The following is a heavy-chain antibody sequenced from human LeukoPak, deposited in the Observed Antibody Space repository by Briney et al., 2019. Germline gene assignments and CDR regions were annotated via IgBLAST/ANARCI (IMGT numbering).Heavy chain of an antibody. V-gene: IGHV1-2*03. Sequence: LGASVKVSCKASGYTFSGYYMHWVRQAPGQGLEWVGWINPNRGATNYAQKFQGRVTMTRDTSISTAYMEVSRLRSDDTAVFYCARGTNTYDFDYWGQGTQVTVSS. J-gene: IGHJ4*02. CDR1: GYTFSGYY. CDR2: INPNRGAT. CDR3: ARGTNTYDFDY. D-gene: IGHD3-22*01.